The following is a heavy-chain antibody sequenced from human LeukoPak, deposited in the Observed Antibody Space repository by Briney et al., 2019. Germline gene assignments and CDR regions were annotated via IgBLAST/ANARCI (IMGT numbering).Heavy chain of an antibody. V-gene: IGHV3-23*01. Sequence: PGGSLRLSCAASGFTFSSYAMSWVRQAPGKGLEWVSAISGSGGSTYYADSVKGRFTISRDSSKDTLYLQMNSLRAEDTAVYSCAKRGGTSYYFDYWGQGTLVTVSS. CDR1: GFTFSSYA. J-gene: IGHJ4*02. D-gene: IGHD3-16*01. CDR3: AKRGGTSYYFDY. CDR2: ISGSGGST.